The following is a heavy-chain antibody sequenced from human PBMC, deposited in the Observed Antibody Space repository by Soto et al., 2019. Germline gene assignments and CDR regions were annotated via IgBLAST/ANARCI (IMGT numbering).Heavy chain of an antibody. Sequence: GGSLRLSCAASGFTFSTYGMHWVRQAPGKGLEWMAVISYDGSNKYYADSVKGRFTISRDNSKNTLYLQMNSLRAEDTAVYYCAKDPAAGKFGSYKVDYWGRGTLVTVSS. V-gene: IGHV3-30*18. CDR3: AKDPAAGKFGSYKVDY. J-gene: IGHJ4*02. D-gene: IGHD6-13*01. CDR1: GFTFSTYG. CDR2: ISYDGSNK.